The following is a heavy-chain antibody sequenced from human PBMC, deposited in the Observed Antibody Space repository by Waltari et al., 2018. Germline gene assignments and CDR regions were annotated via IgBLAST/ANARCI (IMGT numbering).Heavy chain of an antibody. Sequence: QVQLVESGGGVVQPGRSLRPSCAASGFSFDNYDMHWVRQARGKGLEWVAAISYDANNQYYTDSVKGRFTISRDNSKNLLYLQMNSLQTADTAVYYCASVADSGYKTNWGQGTLVTVSS. CDR2: ISYDANNQ. CDR1: GFSFDNYD. V-gene: IGHV3-30-3*01. CDR3: ASVADSGYKTN. J-gene: IGHJ4*02. D-gene: IGHD5-12*01.